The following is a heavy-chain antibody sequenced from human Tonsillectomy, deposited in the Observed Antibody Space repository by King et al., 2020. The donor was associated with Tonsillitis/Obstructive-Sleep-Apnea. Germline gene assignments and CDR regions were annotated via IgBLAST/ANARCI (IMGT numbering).Heavy chain of an antibody. CDR3: ASLSLDGSGKNDY. D-gene: IGHD3-10*01. V-gene: IGHV4-59*01. Sequence: VQLQESGPGLVKPSETLSLTCTVSGGSISSYYWSWIRQPPGKGLEWIGYIYYSGSTNYNPSLKSRVTISVDTSKNQFSLKLSSVTAADTAVYYCASLSLDGSGKNDYWSQGTLVTVSS. J-gene: IGHJ4*02. CDR1: GGSISSYY. CDR2: IYYSGST.